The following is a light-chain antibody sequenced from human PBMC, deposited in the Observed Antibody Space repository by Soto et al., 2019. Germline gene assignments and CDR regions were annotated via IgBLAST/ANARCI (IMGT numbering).Light chain of an antibody. CDR2: AAS. J-gene: IGKJ1*01. CDR3: QKYNGAQWT. Sequence: DIPMTLSPSSLSASVGDRVTIACRASQGISNYLVWYQQKPGRVPKLLIYAASTLQSGVPSRFSGSGSGTDFTLTISSLQPEDVATYYCQKYNGAQWTFGQGTKVEIK. V-gene: IGKV1-27*01. CDR1: QGISNY.